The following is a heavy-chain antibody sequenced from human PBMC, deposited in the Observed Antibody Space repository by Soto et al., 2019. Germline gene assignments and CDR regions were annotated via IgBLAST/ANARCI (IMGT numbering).Heavy chain of an antibody. D-gene: IGHD2-8*01. CDR3: ARRYGMAWDY. CDR1: GGSISSYY. V-gene: IGHV4-59*08. CDR2: IYYSGST. Sequence: QVQLQESGPGLVKPSETLSLTCTVSGGSISSYYWSWIRQPPGKGLEWIGYIYYSGSTNYNPSLESRVTISVDTSKTQFSLKLSSVTAADAAVYYCARRYGMAWDYWGQGTLVTVSS. J-gene: IGHJ4*02.